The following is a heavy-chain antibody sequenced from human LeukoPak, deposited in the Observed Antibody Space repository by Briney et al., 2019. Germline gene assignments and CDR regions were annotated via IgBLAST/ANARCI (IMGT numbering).Heavy chain of an antibody. CDR2: INWNGGST. V-gene: IGHV3-20*04. Sequence: PGGSLRLSCAASGFTFDDYGMSWVRQAPGGGLGGVSGINWNGGSTGYADSVKGRFTISRDNAKNSLYLQMNSLRAEDTAVYYCARDFSYGDYVAYYYYYYMDVWGKGTTVTVSS. D-gene: IGHD4-17*01. CDR3: ARDFSYGDYVAYYYYYYMDV. CDR1: GFTFDDYG. J-gene: IGHJ6*03.